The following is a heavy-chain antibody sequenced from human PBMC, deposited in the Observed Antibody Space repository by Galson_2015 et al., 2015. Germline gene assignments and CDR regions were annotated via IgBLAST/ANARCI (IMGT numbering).Heavy chain of an antibody. CDR1: GFTFSSYA. CDR2: ISGSGGST. J-gene: IGHJ4*02. CDR3: EHRGGTTRVRLLEN. V-gene: IGHV3-23*01. D-gene: IGHD1-1*01. Sequence: SLRLSCAASGFTFSSYAMSWVRQAPGKGLEWVSAISGSGGSTYYADSVKGRFTISRDNSKNTLYLQMNSLRAEDTAVYYCEHRGGTTRVRLLENWGQGTLVTVSS.